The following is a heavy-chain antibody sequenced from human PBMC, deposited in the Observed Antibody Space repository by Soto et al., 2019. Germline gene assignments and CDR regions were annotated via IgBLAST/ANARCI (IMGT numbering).Heavy chain of an antibody. Sequence: EVQLLESGGGLVQPGGSLRLSCAASGFTFRNYAMSWVPQAPGKGLEXXSAIHGSGGSAYYADSVKGRFTVSRDDSKXXXXXXXXXXXXXXXXXXXXXXXXXXXXXXXXWFDPWGQGTLVTVSS. CDR3: XXXXXXXXXXXXWFDP. V-gene: IGHV3-23*01. CDR2: IHGSGGSA. J-gene: IGHJ5*02. CDR1: GFTFRNYA.